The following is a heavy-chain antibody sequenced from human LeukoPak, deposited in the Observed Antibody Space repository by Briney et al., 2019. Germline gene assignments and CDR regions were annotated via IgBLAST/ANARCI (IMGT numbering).Heavy chain of an antibody. D-gene: IGHD2-15*01. CDR2: ISSSGGTI. V-gene: IGHV3-48*03. CDR3: AREWSTFDY. Sequence: GGSLRLSCAASRFTFSNYEMNWVRQAPGKGLEWVSYISSSGGTIYYADSVKGRFTSSRDNAKNSLYLQMNSLRAEDTAVYYCAREWSTFDYWGQGALVTVSS. J-gene: IGHJ4*02. CDR1: RFTFSNYE.